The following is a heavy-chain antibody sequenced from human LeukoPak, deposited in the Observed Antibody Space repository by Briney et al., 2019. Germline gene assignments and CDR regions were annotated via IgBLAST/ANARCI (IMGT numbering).Heavy chain of an antibody. CDR1: GYTFTSYY. CDR2: INPSGGST. D-gene: IGHD6-25*01. CDR3: ARDQKRKAAAGLFEY. V-gene: IGHV1-46*01. J-gene: IGHJ4*02. Sequence: ASVKVSCKASGYTFTSYYMHWVRQAPGQGLEWMGIINPSGGSTSYAQKFQGRVTMTRDTSTSTVYMELSSLRSEDTAVYYCARDQKRKAAAGLFEYWGQRTLVTVSS.